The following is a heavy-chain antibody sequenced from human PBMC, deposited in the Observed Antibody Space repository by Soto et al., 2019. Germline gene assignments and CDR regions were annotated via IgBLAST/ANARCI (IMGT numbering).Heavy chain of an antibody. CDR1: GFTFSSYG. V-gene: IGHV3-30*18. CDR2: ISYDGSNK. CDR3: AKSPGSWYVLVY. J-gene: IGHJ4*02. D-gene: IGHD6-13*01. Sequence: QVQLVESGGGVVQPGRSLRLSCAASGFTFSSYGMHWVRQAPGKGLEWVAVISYDGSNKYYADSVKGRFTISRDNSKNTLYLQMNSLRAEDTAVYYCAKSPGSWYVLVYWGQGTLVTVAS.